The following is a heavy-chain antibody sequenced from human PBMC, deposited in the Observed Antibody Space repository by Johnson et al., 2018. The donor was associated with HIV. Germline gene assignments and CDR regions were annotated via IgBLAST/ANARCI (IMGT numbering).Heavy chain of an antibody. CDR3: ATPWDLVGAFDI. CDR1: GFTFSSYW. Sequence: VLLVESGGGLVQPGGSLRLSCAASGFTFSSYWMSWVRQAPGKGLEWVANIKQDGSEKYYVDSVKGRFTISRDSAKNSLYMQMNSLRAEDTAVYYCATPWDLVGAFDIWGQGTMVTVSS. D-gene: IGHD1-26*01. V-gene: IGHV3-7*01. J-gene: IGHJ3*02. CDR2: IKQDGSEK.